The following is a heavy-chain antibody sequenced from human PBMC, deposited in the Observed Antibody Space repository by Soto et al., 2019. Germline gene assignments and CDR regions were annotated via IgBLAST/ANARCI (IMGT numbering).Heavy chain of an antibody. J-gene: IGHJ4*02. D-gene: IGHD6-6*01. V-gene: IGHV3-23*01. CDR3: AKRRQYCSSPADY. CDR2: ISGSGGNT. CDR1: GFTFSSYA. Sequence: GGSLRLSCAASGFTFSSYAMSWVRQAPGKGLEWVSCISGSGGNTYYADSVKGRFTISRNNSKNTLSLQMNSLRAEDTAVYYCAKRRQYCSSPADYWGQGTQVTVSS.